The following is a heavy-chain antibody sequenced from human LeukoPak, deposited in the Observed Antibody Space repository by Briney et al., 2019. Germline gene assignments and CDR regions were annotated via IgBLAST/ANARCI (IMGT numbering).Heavy chain of an antibody. V-gene: IGHV3-7*01. CDR2: IKQDGSEK. J-gene: IGHJ6*03. CDR1: GFTFSSYW. Sequence: GGSLRLSCAASGFTFSSYWMSWVRQAPGKGLEWVANIKQDGSEKYYVDSVKSRFTISRDNAKNSLYLQMNSLRAEDTAVYYCARVPDSLGYYYYYMDVWGKGTTVTVSS. D-gene: IGHD3-16*01. CDR3: ARVPDSLGYYYYYMDV.